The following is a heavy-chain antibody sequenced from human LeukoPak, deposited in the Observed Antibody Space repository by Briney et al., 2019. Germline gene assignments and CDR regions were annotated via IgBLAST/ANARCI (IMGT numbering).Heavy chain of an antibody. CDR1: GSAFSSFG. J-gene: IGHJ5*02. Sequence: LGGSLRLSCAASGSAFSSFGMHWVRQAPGKGLEYVALTSYDGNNEYYADSVEGRFTISRDNSKNTVYLQMNNLRVEDTAVYYCAKGFYDSGPWGQGTLVTVSS. CDR3: AKGFYDSGP. V-gene: IGHV3-30*18. D-gene: IGHD3-22*01. CDR2: TSYDGNNE.